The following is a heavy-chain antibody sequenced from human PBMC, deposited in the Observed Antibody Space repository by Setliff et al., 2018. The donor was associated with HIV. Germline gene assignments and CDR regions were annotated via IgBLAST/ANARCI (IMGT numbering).Heavy chain of an antibody. Sequence: SETLSLTCAVKGGSYSAYYWGWSRQSPGKGLEWIGNAYHSGRTYYNPSLKSRVAMSIDTSKNQFSLRLNSVTAADTAMDYCVHSLLWAPMVDYWGQGMLVTVSS. CDR1: GGSYSAYY. CDR3: VHSLLWAPMVDY. V-gene: IGHV4-34*01. J-gene: IGHJ4*02. D-gene: IGHD2-21*01. CDR2: AYHSGRT.